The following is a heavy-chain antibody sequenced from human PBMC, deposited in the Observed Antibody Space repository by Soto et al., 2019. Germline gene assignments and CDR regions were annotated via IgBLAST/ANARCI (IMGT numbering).Heavy chain of an antibody. CDR3: ARVPTGGGYSGYDFGPADYYYYYGMDV. J-gene: IGHJ6*02. Sequence: GGSLRLSCAASGFTFSSYSMNWVRQAPGKGLEWVSSISSSSSYIYYADSVKGRFTISRDNAKNSLYLQMNSLRAEDTAGYYCARVPTGGGYSGYDFGPADYYYYYGMDVWGQGTTVTVSS. V-gene: IGHV3-21*01. D-gene: IGHD5-12*01. CDR1: GFTFSSYS. CDR2: ISSSSSYI.